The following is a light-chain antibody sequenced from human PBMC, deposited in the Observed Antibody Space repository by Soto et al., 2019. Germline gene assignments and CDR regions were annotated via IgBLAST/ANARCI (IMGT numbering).Light chain of an antibody. CDR1: SSEVGAYKY. J-gene: IGLJ2*01. Sequence: QSALTQPPSASGYPGKSVTISCTGTSSEVGAYKYVSWYQQHPGKATKLMIYEVTKRPSGVPGSFSGSKYGNTASLTVSGLQAEDEADYYCSSYAGNSNFVFFCGGTKLT. CDR3: SSYAGNSNFVF. CDR2: EVT. V-gene: IGLV2-8*01.